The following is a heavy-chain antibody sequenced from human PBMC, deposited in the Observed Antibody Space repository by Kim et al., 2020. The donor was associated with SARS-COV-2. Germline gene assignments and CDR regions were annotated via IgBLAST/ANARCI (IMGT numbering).Heavy chain of an antibody. V-gene: IGHV3-21*01. J-gene: IGHJ6*02. Sequence: DTVKGRFTISRDNVKNSLYLQMNSLRAEDTALYYCARIVRGDHYYYAMDVWGQGTTVTVTS. D-gene: IGHD2-21*01. CDR3: ARIVRGDHYYYAMDV.